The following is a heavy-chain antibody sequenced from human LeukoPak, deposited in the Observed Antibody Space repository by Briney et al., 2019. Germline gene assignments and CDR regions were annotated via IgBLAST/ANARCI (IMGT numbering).Heavy chain of an antibody. Sequence: PSETLSLTCTVSGGSISSYSWNWIRQPPGKGLEWIGYIYYSGSTNYNPSLKSRVTISLGTSKTQFSLKLSSVTAADTAFYYCAREEYSSDWYGHDSWGQGTLVTVSS. J-gene: IGHJ4*02. CDR1: GGSISSYS. CDR2: IYYSGST. CDR3: AREEYSSDWYGHDS. V-gene: IGHV4-59*12. D-gene: IGHD6-13*01.